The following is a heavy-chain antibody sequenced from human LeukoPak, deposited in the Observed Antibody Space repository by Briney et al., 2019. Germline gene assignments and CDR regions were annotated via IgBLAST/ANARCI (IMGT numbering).Heavy chain of an antibody. V-gene: IGHV4-59*01. J-gene: IGHJ4*02. Sequence: SETLSLTCTVSGGSISSYYWSWIRQPPGKGLEWIGYIYYSGSTNYNPSLKSRVTISVDTSKSQFSLKLSSVTAADTAVYYCARGGGNPIFDYWGQGTLVTVSS. CDR1: GGSISSYY. D-gene: IGHD4-23*01. CDR2: IYYSGST. CDR3: ARGGGNPIFDY.